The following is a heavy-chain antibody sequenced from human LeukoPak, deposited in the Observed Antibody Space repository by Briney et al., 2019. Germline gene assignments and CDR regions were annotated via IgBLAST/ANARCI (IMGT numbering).Heavy chain of an antibody. D-gene: IGHD5-18*01. J-gene: IGHJ6*03. Sequence: GGSLRLSCAASGFTFSSHAMSWVRQAPGKGLEWVSAVSGSGDNTYYADSVKGRFTISRDNSKNTLYLHMSSPRAEDTAVYYCACTAYYYYYLDVWGKGTTVTVSS. CDR1: GFTFSSHA. V-gene: IGHV3-23*01. CDR3: ACTAYYYYYLDV. CDR2: VSGSGDNT.